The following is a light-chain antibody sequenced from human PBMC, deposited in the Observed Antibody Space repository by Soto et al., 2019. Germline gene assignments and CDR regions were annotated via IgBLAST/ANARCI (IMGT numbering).Light chain of an antibody. CDR1: SSDVGSYNY. Sequence: QSALTQPASVSGSPGQSITISCTGTSSDVGSYNYVSWYQQHPGKAPKLMIYEVSNRPSGVSNRFSGSKSGNTASLTISGLRAGDEPNYYCISYTSIRTGVSGGAPHLPVL. V-gene: IGLV2-14*01. CDR2: EVS. J-gene: IGLJ7*01. CDR3: ISYTSIRTGV.